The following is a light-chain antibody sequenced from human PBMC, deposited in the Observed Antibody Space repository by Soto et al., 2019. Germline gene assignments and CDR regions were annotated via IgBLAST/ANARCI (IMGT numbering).Light chain of an antibody. V-gene: IGLV6-57*03. J-gene: IGLJ3*02. Sequence: NFMLTQPHSVSESPGKTVTISCTRSSGSIASNYVQWYQQRPDSAPTTVIYEDNQRPSGVPDRFSGSIDSSSNSASLTISGLKTEDEADYYCQSYDSSNLVFGGGTKLTVL. CDR2: EDN. CDR3: QSYDSSNLV. CDR1: SGSIASNY.